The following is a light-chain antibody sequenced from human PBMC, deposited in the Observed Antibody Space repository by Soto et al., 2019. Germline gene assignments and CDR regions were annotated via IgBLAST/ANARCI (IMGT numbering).Light chain of an antibody. CDR2: EVS. V-gene: IGLV2-8*01. CDR1: SSDVGGYHY. CDR3: SSYAGSNNVV. J-gene: IGLJ2*01. Sequence: QSALTQPPSASGSPGQSVTISCTGTSSDVGGYHYVSWYQQHPGKAPKLMIYEVSKRPSGVPDRFSGSKSGNTASLTVSGLQAEVEADYYCSSYAGSNNVVFGGGTKLTVL.